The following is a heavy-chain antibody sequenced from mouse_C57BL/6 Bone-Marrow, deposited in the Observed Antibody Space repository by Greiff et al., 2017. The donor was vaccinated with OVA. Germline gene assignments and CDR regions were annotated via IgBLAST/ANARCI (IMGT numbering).Heavy chain of an antibody. D-gene: IGHD1-1*01. Sequence: EVKLVESGGGLVQPGGSLSLSCAASGFTFTDYYMSWVRQTPGKGLEWLGFIRNKANGYTTEYSASVKGQFTISRDNSQSILYLQMNALRAEDSATYYCARYPHYYGSSPYFDYWGQGTTLTVSS. CDR2: IRNKANGYTT. J-gene: IGHJ2*01. CDR1: GFTFTDYY. CDR3: ARYPHYYGSSPYFDY. V-gene: IGHV7-3*01.